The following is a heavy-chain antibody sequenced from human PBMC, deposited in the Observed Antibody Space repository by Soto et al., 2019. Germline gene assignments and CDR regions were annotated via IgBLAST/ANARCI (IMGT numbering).Heavy chain of an antibody. V-gene: IGHV1-3*01. CDR1: GYSFINYA. J-gene: IGHJ4*02. CDR3: ARGQSSGWTALDY. D-gene: IGHD6-25*01. Sequence: VSCKASGYSFINYAMVWVRQAPGQRLAWMGWINAANGNTKYSQNFQGRVTITRDTLANTAYMELSSLRSEDTAVYYCARGQSSGWTALDYWGQGALVTVSS. CDR2: INAANGNT.